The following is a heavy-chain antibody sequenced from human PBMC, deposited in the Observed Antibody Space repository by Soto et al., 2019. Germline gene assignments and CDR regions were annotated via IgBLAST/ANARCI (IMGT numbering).Heavy chain of an antibody. CDR3: AKLMYSFDSSGFSVDY. CDR2: ISYGGSNQ. J-gene: IGHJ4*02. D-gene: IGHD3-22*01. CDR1: GFTFSSYG. V-gene: IGHV3-30*18. Sequence: ESGGGVVQPGRSLRLSCVASGFTFSSYGMQWVRQAPGKGLDWVAFISYGGSNQYYADSVKGRFTISRDDSKNILYLQMNSLRPEDTAVYYCAKLMYSFDSSGFSVDYWGQGTLATVSS.